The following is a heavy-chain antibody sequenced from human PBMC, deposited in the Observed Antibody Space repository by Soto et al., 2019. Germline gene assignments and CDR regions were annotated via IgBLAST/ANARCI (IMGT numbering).Heavy chain of an antibody. D-gene: IGHD6-19*01. Sequence: PSETLSLTCSVSGASVSSGSLYWSWIRQPPGKGLEWIGFIYNNETFNYNPSLKSRVTLSVDTSKHQFSLKLSSVTAADTAVYYCARVPLRYSSSHNFDSWGQGALVTVS. J-gene: IGHJ4*02. CDR2: IYNNETF. V-gene: IGHV4-61*01. CDR1: GASVSSGSLY. CDR3: ARVPLRYSSSHNFDS.